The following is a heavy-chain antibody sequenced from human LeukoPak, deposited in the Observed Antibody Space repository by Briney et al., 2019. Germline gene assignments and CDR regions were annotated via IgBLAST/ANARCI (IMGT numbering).Heavy chain of an antibody. CDR2: MNPNSGNT. D-gene: IGHD2-2*01. V-gene: IGHV1-8*01. J-gene: IGHJ5*02. Sequence: ASVKVSCKASGYTFTSYDINWVRQATGQGLEWMGWMNPNSGNTGYAQKFQGRVTMTRNTSISTAYMELSRLRSDDTAVYYCARGDIVVVPAAINWFDPWGQGTLVTVSS. CDR1: GYTFTSYD. CDR3: ARGDIVVVPAAINWFDP.